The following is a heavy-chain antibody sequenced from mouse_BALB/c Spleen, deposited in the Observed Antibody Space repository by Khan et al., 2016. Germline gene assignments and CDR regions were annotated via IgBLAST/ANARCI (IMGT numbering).Heavy chain of an antibody. Sequence: QVQLKESGPGLVAPSQSLSITCTVSGFSLTGYGVNWVRQPPGKGLEWLGMIWGDGSTDYNSALKSRLSISKDNSKSQVFLKMNSLQTDDTARYYCGRALYYYGSSYVSYAMDYWGQGTSVTVSS. J-gene: IGHJ4*01. D-gene: IGHD1-1*01. CDR3: GRALYYYGSSYVSYAMDY. CDR2: IWGDGST. CDR1: GFSLTGYG. V-gene: IGHV2-6-7*01.